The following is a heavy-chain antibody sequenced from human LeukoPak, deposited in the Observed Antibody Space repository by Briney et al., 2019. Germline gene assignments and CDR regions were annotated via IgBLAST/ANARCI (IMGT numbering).Heavy chain of an antibody. V-gene: IGHV3-30*04. CDR2: ISYDGSNK. CDR3: ARSPTPYWYFDY. Sequence: WGSLRLSCAASGFTFSSYAMHWVRQAPGKGLEWVAVISYDGSNKYYADSVKGRFTISRDNSKNTLYLQMNSLRAEDTAVYYCARSPTPYWYFDYWGQGTLVTVSS. CDR1: GFTFSSYA. J-gene: IGHJ4*02. D-gene: IGHD2-8*02.